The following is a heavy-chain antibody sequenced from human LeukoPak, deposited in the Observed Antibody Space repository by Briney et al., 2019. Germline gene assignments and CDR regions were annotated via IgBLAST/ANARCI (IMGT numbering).Heavy chain of an antibody. D-gene: IGHD5-12*01. V-gene: IGHV3-23*01. J-gene: IGHJ4*02. CDR3: AKAHSGYDLTPDY. Sequence: GGSLRLSCAASGFTFSSYAMSWVRQAPGKGLEWVSAISGSGGSTYYADSVKGRFTISRDNSKNTPYLQMNSLRAEDTAVYYCAKAHSGYDLTPDYWGQGTLVTVSS. CDR2: ISGSGGST. CDR1: GFTFSSYA.